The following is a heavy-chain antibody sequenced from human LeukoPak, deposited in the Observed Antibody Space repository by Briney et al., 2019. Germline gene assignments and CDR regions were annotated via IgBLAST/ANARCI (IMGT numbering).Heavy chain of an antibody. CDR2: ISSSGSTI. J-gene: IGHJ6*03. CDR1: GFTFSDYY. Sequence: TAGGSLRLSCAASGFTFSDYYMSWVRQAPGKGLEWVSYISSSGSTIYYADSVKGRFTISRDNAKNSLYLQMNSLRAEDTAVYYCASHNSSSSGFAYYYYYYMDVWGKGTTVTVSS. CDR3: ASHNSSSSGFAYYYYYYMDV. D-gene: IGHD6-6*01. V-gene: IGHV3-11*04.